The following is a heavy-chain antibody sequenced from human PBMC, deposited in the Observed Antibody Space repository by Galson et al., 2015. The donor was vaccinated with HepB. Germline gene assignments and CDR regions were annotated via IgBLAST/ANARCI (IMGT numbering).Heavy chain of an antibody. CDR1: GFTFSSYA. V-gene: IGHV3-23*01. CDR2: ISGSGGST. CDR3: AKLEVQQLGTRLDY. Sequence: SLRLSCAASGFTFSSYAMSWVRQAPGKGLEWVSAISGSGGSTYYADSVKGRFTISRDNSKNTLYLQMDSLRAEDTAVYYCAKLEVQQLGTRLDYWGQGTLVTVSS. J-gene: IGHJ4*02. D-gene: IGHD6-13*01.